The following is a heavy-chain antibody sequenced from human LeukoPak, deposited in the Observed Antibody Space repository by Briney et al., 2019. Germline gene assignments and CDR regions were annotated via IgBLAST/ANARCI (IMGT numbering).Heavy chain of an antibody. CDR2: IKSETDGGTT. V-gene: IGHV3-15*01. CDR1: GFTFSNAW. Sequence: GGSLRLSCAASGFTFSNAWMTWVRQAPGRGLEWVGRIKSETDGGTTDYAAPVKGRFTISRDDSNNTLYLQMTSLKTEDTAVYYCTGRNFDYWGQGTLVTVSS. J-gene: IGHJ4*02. CDR3: TGRNFDY.